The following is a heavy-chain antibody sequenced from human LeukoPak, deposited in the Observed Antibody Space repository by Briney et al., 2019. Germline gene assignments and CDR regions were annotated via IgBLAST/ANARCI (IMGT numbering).Heavy chain of an antibody. Sequence: ASVKVSCKTSGYTFTGYYMHWVRQAPGQGLEWMGWMNPNSGGSNYAQKFQGRVTMTRDTSIGTAYMELSSLRSDDTAVCYCATRVVAGIPYYFDHWGQGTLVTVSS. CDR1: GYTFTGYY. CDR2: MNPNSGGS. D-gene: IGHD6-19*01. V-gene: IGHV1-2*02. CDR3: ATRVVAGIPYYFDH. J-gene: IGHJ4*02.